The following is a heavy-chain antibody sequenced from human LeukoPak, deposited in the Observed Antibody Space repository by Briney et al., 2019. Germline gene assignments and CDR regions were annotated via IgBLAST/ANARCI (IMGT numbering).Heavy chain of an antibody. D-gene: IGHD3-3*01. Sequence: PGGSLRLSCAASGFTFSSYSMNWVRQAPGKGLEWVSSISSSSSYIYYADSVKGRFTISRDNAKNSLYLQMNSLRAEDTAVYYCAREGGSSWSIEYFQPWGQGTQVTVSS. CDR1: GFTFSSYS. V-gene: IGHV3-21*01. CDR3: AREGGSSWSIEYFQP. CDR2: ISSSSSYI. J-gene: IGHJ1*01.